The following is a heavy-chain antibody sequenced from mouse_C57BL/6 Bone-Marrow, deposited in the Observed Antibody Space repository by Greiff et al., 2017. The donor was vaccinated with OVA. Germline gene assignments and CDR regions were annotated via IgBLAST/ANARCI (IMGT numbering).Heavy chain of an antibody. CDR3: ARYDGYYGGFAY. CDR2: ISYDGSN. V-gene: IGHV3-6*01. D-gene: IGHD2-3*01. Sequence: EVKLQESGPGLVKPSQSLSLTCSVTGYSITSGYYWNWIRQFPGNKLEWLGYISYDGSNNYNPSLKNRIPITRDTSNNQFFLKLNSVTTEDTATYYCARYDGYYGGFAYWGQGTLVTVSA. CDR1: GYSITSGYY. J-gene: IGHJ3*01.